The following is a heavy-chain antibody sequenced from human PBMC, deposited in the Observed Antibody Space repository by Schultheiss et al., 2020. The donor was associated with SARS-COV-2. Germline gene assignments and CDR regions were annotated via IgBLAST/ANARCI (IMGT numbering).Heavy chain of an antibody. Sequence: SQTLSLTCSVSGDSITTSYWSWFRQPPGKGLEWIGYIHYSGSTNSNPSLEGRVVTSVDTSKNQFSLKLSSVTAADTPIYYCAGSGYRYGARWWGQGALVTVSS. CDR3: AGSGYRYGARW. V-gene: IGHV4-59*03. D-gene: IGHD5-18*01. J-gene: IGHJ4*02. CDR1: GDSITTSY. CDR2: IHYSGST.